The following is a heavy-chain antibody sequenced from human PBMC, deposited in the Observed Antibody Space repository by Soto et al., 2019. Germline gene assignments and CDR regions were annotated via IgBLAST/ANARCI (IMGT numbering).Heavy chain of an antibody. CDR1: GFTFSSYS. Sequence: EVQLVESGGGLVKPGGSLRLSCAASGFTFSSYSMNWVRQAPGKGLEWGSSISSSSSYIYYADSVKGRFTISRDNAKNSLYLQMNSLRAEDTAVYYCAREWTLDYGVLTYWYFDLWGRGTLVTVSS. V-gene: IGHV3-21*01. CDR2: ISSSSSYI. CDR3: AREWTLDYGVLTYWYFDL. D-gene: IGHD4-17*01. J-gene: IGHJ2*01.